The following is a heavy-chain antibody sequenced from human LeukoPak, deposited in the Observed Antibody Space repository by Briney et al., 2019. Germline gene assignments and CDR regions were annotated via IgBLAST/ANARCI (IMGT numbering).Heavy chain of an antibody. CDR1: GYTFTSYY. J-gene: IGHJ6*03. Sequence: ASVKVSCKASGYTFTSYYMHWVRQAPGQGLEWMGIINPSGGSTSYAQKFQGRVTMTRDMSTSTVYMELSSLRSEDTAVYYCARDCNSSSWYVRYCYYMDVWGKGTTVTVSS. CDR2: INPSGGST. CDR3: ARDCNSSSWYVRYCYYMDV. V-gene: IGHV1-46*01. D-gene: IGHD6-13*01.